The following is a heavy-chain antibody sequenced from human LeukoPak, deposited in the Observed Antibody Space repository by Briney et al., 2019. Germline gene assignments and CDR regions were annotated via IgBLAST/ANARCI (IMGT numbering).Heavy chain of an antibody. CDR2: IYYSGSI. CDR3: ARGYDSSAYYPFNY. CDR1: GGSISSSSYY. D-gene: IGHD3-22*01. Sequence: SETLSLTCTVSGGSISSSSYYWGWIRQSPGKGLEWIGDIYYSGSIKYNPSLKSRVTISVDTSKNQFSLMLSSVTAADTAVYYCARGYDSSAYYPFNYWGQGTLVTVSS. J-gene: IGHJ4*02. V-gene: IGHV4-61*05.